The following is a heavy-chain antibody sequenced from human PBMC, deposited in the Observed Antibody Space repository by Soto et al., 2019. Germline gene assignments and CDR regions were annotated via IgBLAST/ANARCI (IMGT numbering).Heavy chain of an antibody. CDR3: ARDPMI. V-gene: IGHV4-30-2*01. Sequence: QLQLQEPGSGLVKPSQTLSLTCAVSGGSISSGGYSWSWIRQPPGKGLEWIGYISHIGSTYYNPSLKSRVTISVDRYKNQFSLKLSSVTAADTAVYYCARDPMIWGQGTLVTVSS. CDR2: ISHIGST. CDR1: GGSISSGGYS. J-gene: IGHJ4*02. D-gene: IGHD3-22*01.